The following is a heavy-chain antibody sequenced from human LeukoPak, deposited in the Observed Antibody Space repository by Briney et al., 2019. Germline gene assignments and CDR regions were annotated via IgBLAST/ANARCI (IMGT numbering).Heavy chain of an antibody. CDR2: INTDGSST. J-gene: IGHJ1*01. D-gene: IGHD2-15*01. CDR1: GFTFSSYW. Sequence: GGSLRLSCAASGFTFSSYWMHWVRQAPGKGLVWVSRINTDGSSTSYADSVKGRFTITRDNAKNTLYLQMNSLRAEDTAVYYCARVRYCSGGSCYSRDFQHWGQGTLVTVSS. CDR3: ARVRYCSGGSCYSRDFQH. V-gene: IGHV3-74*01.